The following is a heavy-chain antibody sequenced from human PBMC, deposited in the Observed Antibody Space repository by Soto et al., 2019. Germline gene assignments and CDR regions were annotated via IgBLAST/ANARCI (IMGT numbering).Heavy chain of an antibody. CDR1: GGSISSGGSY. Sequence: SETLSLTCTVSGGSISSGGSYWSWIRQHPGKVLDFFGYIYYSGSIYYNPSLKSRVTISLDTSNNQFSLKLSSVTAADTALYCCARGQSWTTVTTKAFDYWGQGTLVTVSS. CDR3: ARGQSWTTVTTKAFDY. CDR2: IYYSGSI. D-gene: IGHD4-17*01. V-gene: IGHV4-31*03. J-gene: IGHJ4*02.